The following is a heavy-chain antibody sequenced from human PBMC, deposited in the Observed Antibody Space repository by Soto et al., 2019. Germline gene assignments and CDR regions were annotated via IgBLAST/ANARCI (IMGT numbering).Heavy chain of an antibody. CDR1: GLTFIIYP. Sequence: GGSLRLSWTPSGLTFIIYPVSCVRKSPGKGLEWVSAISGSGGSTYYADSVKGRFTISRDNSKNTLYLQMNSLRAEDTAVYYCAKWAQNDFWSGYYNYWGQGTLVTVSS. D-gene: IGHD3-3*01. CDR2: ISGSGGST. J-gene: IGHJ4*02. V-gene: IGHV3-23*01. CDR3: AKWAQNDFWSGYYNY.